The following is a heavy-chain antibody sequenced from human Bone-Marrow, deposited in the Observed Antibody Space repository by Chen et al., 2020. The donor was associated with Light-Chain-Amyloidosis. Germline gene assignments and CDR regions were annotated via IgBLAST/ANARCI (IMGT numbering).Heavy chain of an antibody. V-gene: IGHV3-7*03. J-gene: IGHJ4*02. Sequence: EVQLAESGGGLVQPGGSLKLSCAASGFTFSSHWMSWVRQAPGKGLELVANIKEDGSQKYYVDSVKGQFTISRDNAKNSLYLQMNSLRAEDTAVYYCARDHSSGWYPYQDYWGQGTLVSVSS. CDR2: IKEDGSQK. CDR3: ARDHSSGWYPYQDY. CDR1: GFTFSSHW. D-gene: IGHD6-13*01.